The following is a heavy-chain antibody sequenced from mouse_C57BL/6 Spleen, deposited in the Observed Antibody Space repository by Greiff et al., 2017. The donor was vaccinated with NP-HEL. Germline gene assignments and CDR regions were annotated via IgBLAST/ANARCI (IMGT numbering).Heavy chain of an antibody. J-gene: IGHJ2*01. Sequence: VQLKESGAELVRPGASVKLSCTASGFNFKDDYMHWVKQRPEQGLEWIGWIDPENGDTEYAPKFQGKATITADTSSNTAYLQLSSLTSEDTAVYYCTSPDWEGYWGQGTTLTVSS. CDR1: GFNFKDDY. CDR2: IDPENGDT. D-gene: IGHD4-1*01. CDR3: TSPDWEGY. V-gene: IGHV14-4*01.